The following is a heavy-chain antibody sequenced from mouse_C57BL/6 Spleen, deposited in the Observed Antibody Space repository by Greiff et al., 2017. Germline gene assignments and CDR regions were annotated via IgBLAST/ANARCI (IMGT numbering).Heavy chain of an antibody. V-gene: IGHV5-17*01. J-gene: IGHJ1*03. Sequence: EVHLVESGGGLVKPGGSLKLSCAASGFTFSDYGMHWVRQAPEKGLEWVAYISSGSSTIYYADTVKGRFTISRDNAKNTLFLQMTSLRSEDTAMYYCARRRINYYGTGYFEVWGTGTTVTVSS. CDR2: ISSGSSTI. D-gene: IGHD1-1*01. CDR1: GFTFSDYG. CDR3: ARRRINYYGTGYFEV.